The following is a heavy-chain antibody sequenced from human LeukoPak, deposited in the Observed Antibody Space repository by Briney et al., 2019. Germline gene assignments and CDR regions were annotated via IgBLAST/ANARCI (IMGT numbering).Heavy chain of an antibody. Sequence: PSETLSLTRAVYGGSFSGYYWSWIRQPPGKGLEWIGEINHSGSTNYNPSLKSRVTISVDTSKNQFSLKLSSVTAADTAVYYCARVRYYDYVWGSYRPLPYAFDIWGQGTMVTVSS. CDR3: ARVRYYDYVWGSYRPLPYAFDI. V-gene: IGHV4-34*01. CDR1: GGSFSGYY. D-gene: IGHD3-16*02. CDR2: INHSGST. J-gene: IGHJ3*02.